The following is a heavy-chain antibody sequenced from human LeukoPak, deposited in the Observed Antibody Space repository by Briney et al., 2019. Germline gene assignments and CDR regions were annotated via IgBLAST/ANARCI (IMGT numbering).Heavy chain of an antibody. V-gene: IGHV4-34*01. CDR2: INHSGST. D-gene: IGHD3-3*01. CDR3: ARAVDYDFWSGHIIPPDY. CDR1: GGSFSGYY. J-gene: IGHJ4*02. Sequence: SETLSLTCAVYGGSFSGYYWSWIRQPPGKGLEWIGEINHSGSTNYNPSLKSRVTISVDTSKNQFSLKLSSVTAADTAVYYCARAVDYDFWSGHIIPPDYWGQGTLVTVSS.